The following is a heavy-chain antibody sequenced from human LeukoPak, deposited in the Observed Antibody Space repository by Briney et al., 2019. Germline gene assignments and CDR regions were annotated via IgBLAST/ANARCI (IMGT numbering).Heavy chain of an antibody. D-gene: IGHD1-14*01. J-gene: IGHJ4*02. CDR2: IGTSGSGT. CDR3: AKRNNREFDY. CDR1: GFTFNTYA. V-gene: IGHV3-23*01. Sequence: GGSLRLSCAASGFTFNTYAMSWVRQAPGKGLEWVSGIGTSGSGTYYADSVKGRFTISRDNSKNSLYLLMNNLRAEDTAISYYAKRNNREFDYWGQGTLVTVSS.